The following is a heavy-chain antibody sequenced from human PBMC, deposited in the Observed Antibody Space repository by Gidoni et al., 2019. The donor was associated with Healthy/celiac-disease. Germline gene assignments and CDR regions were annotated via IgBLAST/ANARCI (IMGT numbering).Heavy chain of an antibody. Sequence: EVQLVESGGGLVKPGGSLRLSCAASGFTFSNAWMSWVRQAPGKGLEWVGRIKSKTDGGTTDYAAPVKGRFTISRDDSKNTLYLQMNSLKTEDTAVYYCTTDTIFGVVINSYFDYWGQGTLVTVSS. CDR2: IKSKTDGGTT. V-gene: IGHV3-15*01. CDR1: GFTFSNAW. J-gene: IGHJ4*02. CDR3: TTDTIFGVVINSYFDY. D-gene: IGHD3-3*01.